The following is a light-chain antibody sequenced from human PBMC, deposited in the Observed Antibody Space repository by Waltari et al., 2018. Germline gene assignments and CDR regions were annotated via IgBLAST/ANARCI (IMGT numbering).Light chain of an antibody. Sequence: QSVLTQPPPVSGAPGQRVTIPCTGTSPNLGAGYDLPWYQQLPGTAPQLLIYANSNRPSGVPDRFSGSKSGTSASLAITGLQAEDEADYYCQSYDSSLSGSWVFGGGTKLTVL. CDR1: SPNLGAGYD. CDR3: QSYDSSLSGSWV. J-gene: IGLJ3*02. CDR2: ANS. V-gene: IGLV1-40*01.